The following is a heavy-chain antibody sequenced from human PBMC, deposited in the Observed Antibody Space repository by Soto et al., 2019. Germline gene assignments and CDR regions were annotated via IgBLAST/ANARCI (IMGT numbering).Heavy chain of an antibody. J-gene: IGHJ4*02. CDR1: GFTFSTYA. Sequence: GGSLRLSCAASGFTFSTYAMHWVRQAPGKGLEWVAVISYDGSSRYYADSGKGRFAISRVNSNNTLYLQLNSLKADDTALYYCATGKYYDSSVFYPYFGYWGQGTLVTVSS. CDR3: ATGKYYDSSVFYPYFGY. CDR2: ISYDGSSR. V-gene: IGHV3-30*09. D-gene: IGHD3-22*01.